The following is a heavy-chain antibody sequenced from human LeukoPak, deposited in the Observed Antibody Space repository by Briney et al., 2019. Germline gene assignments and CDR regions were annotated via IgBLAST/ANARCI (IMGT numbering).Heavy chain of an antibody. V-gene: IGHV5-51*01. J-gene: IGHJ4*02. D-gene: IGHD6-6*01. Sequence: GESLKISCKGSGYSFTSYWIGWVRQMPGKGLEWMGVIYPGDSDTRYSPSFQGQVTISADKSISTAYLQWSSLKASDTAMYYCARRYSSSDEGFDYWGQGTLVTVSS. CDR3: ARRYSSSDEGFDY. CDR2: IYPGDSDT. CDR1: GYSFTSYW.